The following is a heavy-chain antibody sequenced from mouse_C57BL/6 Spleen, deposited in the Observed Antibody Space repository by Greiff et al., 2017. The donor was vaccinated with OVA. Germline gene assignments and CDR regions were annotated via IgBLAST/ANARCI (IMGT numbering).Heavy chain of an antibody. J-gene: IGHJ1*03. CDR1: GYTFTSYW. V-gene: IGHV1-52*01. CDR2: IDPSDSET. CDR3: ARSRATVTGYFDV. Sequence: QVQLQQPGAELVRPGSSVKLSCKASGYTFTSYWMHWVKQRPIQGLEWIGNIDPSDSETHYNQKFKDKATLTVDKSSSTAYMQLSSLTSEDSAVYYCARSRATVTGYFDVWGTGTTVTVSS. D-gene: IGHD1-1*01.